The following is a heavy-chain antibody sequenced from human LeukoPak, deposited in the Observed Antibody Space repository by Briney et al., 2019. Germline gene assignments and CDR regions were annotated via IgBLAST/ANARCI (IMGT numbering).Heavy chain of an antibody. D-gene: IGHD3-22*01. CDR1: GYTFTENY. J-gene: IGHJ4*02. CDR3: ARGKSGYSP. V-gene: IGHV1-2*02. CDR2: INPYTGAA. Sequence: ASVKVSCKASGYTFTENYIHWVRQAPGQGLEWMGLINPYTGAANYTQNFQGRVTMTRDTSVSTAYMHLSGLRSDDTAVYYCARGKSGYSPWGQGTPVAVSS.